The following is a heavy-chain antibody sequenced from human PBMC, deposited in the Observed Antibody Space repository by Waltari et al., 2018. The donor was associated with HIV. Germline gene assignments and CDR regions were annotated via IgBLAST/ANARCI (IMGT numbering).Heavy chain of an antibody. Sequence: VQLVESGGGLVQPGGSLRLSCAALVFTFSDPRMTWVRQVLGKGVEWVGRIKSKTDGGTTDYAAPVKGRFTISRDDSKNTLYLQMNSLKTEDTAVYYCTTSGVATDWGQGTLVTVSS. CDR1: VFTFSDPR. D-gene: IGHD5-12*01. V-gene: IGHV3-15*01. CDR3: TTSGVATD. J-gene: IGHJ4*02. CDR2: IKSKTDGGTT.